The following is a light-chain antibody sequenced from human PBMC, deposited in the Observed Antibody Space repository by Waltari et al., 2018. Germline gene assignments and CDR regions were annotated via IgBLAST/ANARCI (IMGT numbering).Light chain of an antibody. Sequence: EVVMTQSPATLSVSPGGRATLSCSASQSIATNLAWYQQRRGQAPKLLIFDASTRATSISGRFSGSGSGTEFTLTISSLQSEDSAVYYCQQYNRWPPITFGQGTRLEIK. CDR2: DAS. V-gene: IGKV3-15*01. CDR1: QSIATN. CDR3: QQYNRWPPIT. J-gene: IGKJ5*01.